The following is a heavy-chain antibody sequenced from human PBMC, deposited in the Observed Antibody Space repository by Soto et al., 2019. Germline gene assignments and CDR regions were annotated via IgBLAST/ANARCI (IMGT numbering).Heavy chain of an antibody. V-gene: IGHV4-39*01. D-gene: IGHD5-12*01. CDR1: GGSISSTTYY. CDR3: ARHRPQEDGYKKGFAY. Sequence: SAALSLTCAGSGGSISSTTYYWGWMRQPPGKGLEWIASFFIGGNTYYNPSLKSRVTISVDTSKNQFSLRLTSVTAADTVIFFFARHRPQEDGYKKGFAYWGQGTLVPVSS. J-gene: IGHJ4*02. CDR2: FFIGGNT.